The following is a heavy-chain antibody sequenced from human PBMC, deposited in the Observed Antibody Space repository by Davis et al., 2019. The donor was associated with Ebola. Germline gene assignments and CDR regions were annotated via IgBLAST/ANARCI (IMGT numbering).Heavy chain of an antibody. D-gene: IGHD2-2*01. CDR3: ARDLFYALGVVGD. CDR2: INPHNGNT. J-gene: IGHJ4*02. CDR1: GYTFTSYG. Sequence: ASVKVSCKASGYTFTSYGITWVRQAPGQGLEWMGWINPHNGNTNYAQKLQGRVTMTTDTSTSTAYMELRSLRSDDTAVYYCARDLFYALGVVGDWGQGTLVTVSS. V-gene: IGHV1-18*04.